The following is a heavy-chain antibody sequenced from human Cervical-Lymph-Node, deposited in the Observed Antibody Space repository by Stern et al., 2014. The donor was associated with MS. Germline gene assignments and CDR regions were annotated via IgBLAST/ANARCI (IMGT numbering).Heavy chain of an antibody. J-gene: IGHJ4*02. CDR3: ARERLRDFNDYHFDY. D-gene: IGHD4-11*01. CDR2: ISSYNGNT. V-gene: IGHV1-18*01. CDR1: GYTFTTPNYG. Sequence: DQLVESGPEVRQPGASVRVSCKTSGYTFTTPNYGIAWVREAPGRGLEWMGWISSYNGNTVYAQKLQDRVTMTTDTSTSTAYMELRSLRSDDTAFYYCARERLRDFNDYHFDYWGQGTLVTVSS.